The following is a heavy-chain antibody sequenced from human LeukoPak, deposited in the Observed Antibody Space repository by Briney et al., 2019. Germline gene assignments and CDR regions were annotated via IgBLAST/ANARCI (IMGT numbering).Heavy chain of an antibody. CDR1: GYTFTSYG. CDR3: ARDRIVVVPAGFDP. V-gene: IGHV1-18*01. J-gene: IGHJ5*02. Sequence: ASVKVSCKASGYTFTSYGISWVRQAPGQGLEWMGWISAYNGNTNYAQKLQGRVTITRDTSASTAYMELSSLRSEDTAVYYCARDRIVVVPAGFDPWGQGTLVTVSS. D-gene: IGHD2-2*01. CDR2: ISAYNGNT.